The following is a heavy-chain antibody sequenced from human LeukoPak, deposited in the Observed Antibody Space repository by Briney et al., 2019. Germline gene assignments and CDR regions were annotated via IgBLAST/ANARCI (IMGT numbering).Heavy chain of an antibody. Sequence: GSLRLSCAASGFTFSSYSMNWVRQAPGKGLEWVSSISSSSSYIYYADSVKGRFTISRDNAKNSLYLQMNSLRAEDTAVYYCASEYSSSTYYYGMDVWGQGTTVTVSS. CDR1: GFTFSSYS. CDR3: ASEYSSSTYYYGMDV. CDR2: ISSSSSYI. V-gene: IGHV3-21*01. J-gene: IGHJ6*02. D-gene: IGHD6-6*01.